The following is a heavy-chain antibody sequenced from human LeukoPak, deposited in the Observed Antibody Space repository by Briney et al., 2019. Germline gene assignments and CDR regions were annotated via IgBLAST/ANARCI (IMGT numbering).Heavy chain of an antibody. V-gene: IGHV1-46*01. CDR1: GYTFTSYY. Sequence: GASVKVSCKASGYTFTSYYMHWVRQAPGQGLEWMGIINPSGGSTNYAQKFQGRVTMTTDTSTSTAYMELRSLRSDDTAVYYCARGGITGTTVRDYYYYYMDVWGKGTTVTVSS. CDR3: ARGGITGTTVRDYYYYYMDV. J-gene: IGHJ6*03. D-gene: IGHD1-7*01. CDR2: INPSGGST.